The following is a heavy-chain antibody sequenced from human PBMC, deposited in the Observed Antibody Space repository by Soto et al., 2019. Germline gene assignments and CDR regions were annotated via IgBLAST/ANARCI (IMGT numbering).Heavy chain of an antibody. CDR1: GDSISSVGYS. J-gene: IGHJ4*02. D-gene: IGHD6-19*01. Sequence: SETLSLTCAVSGDSISSVGYSWNWIRQPPGEGLEWIGYIYHSGSFLYNPSLKSRVTISLDRSKNQFSLRLSSVTAADTAVVYCARSVGYRSGWWPYYFDYWGQGALVTVSS. CDR2: IYHSGSF. V-gene: IGHV4-30-2*01. CDR3: ARSVGYRSGWWPYYFDY.